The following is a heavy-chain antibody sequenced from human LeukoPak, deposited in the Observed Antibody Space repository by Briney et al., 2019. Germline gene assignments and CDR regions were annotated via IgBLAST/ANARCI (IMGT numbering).Heavy chain of an antibody. CDR3: GKDSIAAALDAFDI. J-gene: IGHJ3*02. CDR1: GLTFSNYA. Sequence: GGSLRLSCAASGLTFSNYAMSWVRQAPGKGLEWVSGISGSGGSTYYTDSLKRRVTISRDNSKNTLYLQMNSLRAEATAVYYCGKDSIAAALDAFDIWGQGTMVTVSS. D-gene: IGHD6-13*01. V-gene: IGHV3-23*01. CDR2: ISGSGGST.